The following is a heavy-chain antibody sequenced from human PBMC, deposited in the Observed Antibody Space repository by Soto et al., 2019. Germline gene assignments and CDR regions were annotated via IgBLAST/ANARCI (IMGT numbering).Heavy chain of an antibody. CDR3: AKVRSNYYYYYGMDV. J-gene: IGHJ6*02. CDR2: ISGSGGST. Sequence: PGGSLRLSCAASDSTFSSYAMNWVRQAPGKGLEWVSAISGSGGSTYYADSVKGRFTISRDNSKNTLFLQMNSLRAEDTAVYYCAKVRSNYYYYYGMDVWGQGTTVTVSS. V-gene: IGHV3-23*01. D-gene: IGHD4-4*01. CDR1: DSTFSSYA.